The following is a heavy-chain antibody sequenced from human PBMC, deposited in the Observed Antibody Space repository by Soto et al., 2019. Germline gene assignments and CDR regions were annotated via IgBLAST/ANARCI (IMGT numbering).Heavy chain of an antibody. CDR1: DDSMSSYY. CDR3: ATYSGDTGWQFDF. J-gene: IGHJ4*02. Sequence: PSEPLSLTCTVADDSMSSYYWSWIRQPPGKGLEWIGYIYYSGSTTYNPSLRSRVTMSVDTSKNQFFLKLTSVTAADTAVYYCATYSGDTGWQFDFWGQGTLVTVSS. V-gene: IGHV4-59*12. CDR2: IYYSGST. D-gene: IGHD2-21*02.